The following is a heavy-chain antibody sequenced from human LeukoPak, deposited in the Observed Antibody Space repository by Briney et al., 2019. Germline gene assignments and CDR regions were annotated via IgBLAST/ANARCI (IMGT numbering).Heavy chain of an antibody. Sequence: AGGSLRLSCAASGFTFSRHGMHWVRQAPGRGLEWLAVTSDDEINKYYGDSVKGRFTISRDNSKNTLYLQMNSLRPDDTAVYHCAKDRLQGYYYGMDVWDQGTTVTVSS. CDR3: AKDRLQGYYYGMDV. D-gene: IGHD2-15*01. V-gene: IGHV3-30*18. J-gene: IGHJ6*02. CDR1: GFTFSRHG. CDR2: TSDDEINK.